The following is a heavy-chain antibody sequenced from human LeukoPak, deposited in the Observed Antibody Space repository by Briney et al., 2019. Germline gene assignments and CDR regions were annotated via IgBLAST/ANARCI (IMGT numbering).Heavy chain of an antibody. V-gene: IGHV3-30*02. Sequence: PGGSLRLSCAASGLTFSSYGMHWVRQAPGKGLEWVAFIRYDGSNKYYADSVKGRFTISRDNSKNTLYLRMNSLRAEDTAVYYCAKDLRDCSGGSCYNYYYYMDVWGKGTTVTVSS. J-gene: IGHJ6*03. CDR2: IRYDGSNK. CDR3: AKDLRDCSGGSCYNYYYYMDV. D-gene: IGHD2-15*01. CDR1: GLTFSSYG.